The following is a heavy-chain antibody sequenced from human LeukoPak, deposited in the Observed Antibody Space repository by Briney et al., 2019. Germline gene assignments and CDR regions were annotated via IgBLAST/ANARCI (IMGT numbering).Heavy chain of an antibody. Sequence: GGSLRLSCAAPGFTFSSYGMHWVRQAPGKGLEWVAVISYDGSNEYYADSVKGRFTISRDNSKNTLYLQMNSLRAEDTAVYYCASPAAAGKYYFDYWGQGTLVTVSS. CDR2: ISYDGSNE. CDR1: GFTFSSYG. V-gene: IGHV3-33*05. J-gene: IGHJ4*02. CDR3: ASPAAAGKYYFDY. D-gene: IGHD6-13*01.